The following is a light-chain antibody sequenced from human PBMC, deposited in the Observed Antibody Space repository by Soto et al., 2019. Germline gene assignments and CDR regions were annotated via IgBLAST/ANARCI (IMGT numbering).Light chain of an antibody. CDR1: SSDIGGYNS. CDR3: SSYTDRNNLV. V-gene: IGLV2-8*01. CDR2: DVS. J-gene: IGLJ1*01. Sequence: QSALTQSPSASGSPGQSVTISCTGTSSDIGGYNSVSWYQQHPGKAPKVMIYDVSKRPSGVPDRFSGSKSGNTASLTVPALQAEDEADYYCSSYTDRNNLVFGTGTQLTVL.